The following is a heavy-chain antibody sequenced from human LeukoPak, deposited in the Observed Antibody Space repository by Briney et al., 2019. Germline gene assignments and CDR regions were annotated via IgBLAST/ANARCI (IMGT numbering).Heavy chain of an antibody. V-gene: IGHV3-23*01. J-gene: IGHJ6*03. CDR3: AKFYVDYYYVDV. CDR2: ISGSGGTT. Sequence: GGSLRLSCAASGFTFNSYAMSWVRQAPGKGLEWVSAISGSGGTTYYADSVKGRFTISRDNSKNTLYLQMNSLRAEDTALYYCAKFYVDYYYVDVWGKGTTVTVSS. D-gene: IGHD3-16*01. CDR1: GFTFNSYA.